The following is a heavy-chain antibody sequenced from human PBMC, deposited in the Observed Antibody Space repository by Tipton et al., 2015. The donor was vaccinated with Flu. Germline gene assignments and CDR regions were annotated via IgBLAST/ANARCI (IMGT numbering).Heavy chain of an antibody. CDR3: ARVKFWNGPADY. Sequence: LRLSCTVSGGSISNADYYWSWIRQPPGKGLEWIGYIYYSGRTYYNPSLESRVTISVDTSKNQFSLKLSSVTAADTAVYYCARVKFWNGPADYWGQGTLVTVSS. D-gene: IGHD3-3*01. V-gene: IGHV4-30-4*01. CDR2: IYYSGRT. J-gene: IGHJ4*02. CDR1: GGSISNADYY.